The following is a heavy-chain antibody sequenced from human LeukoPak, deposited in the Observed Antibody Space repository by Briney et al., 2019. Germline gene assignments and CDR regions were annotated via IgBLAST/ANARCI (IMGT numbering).Heavy chain of an antibody. V-gene: IGHV4-34*01. Sequence: SGTLSLTCAVYGGSFSGYYWSWIRQPPGKGLEWIGEINHSGSTNYNPSLKSRVTISVDTSKNQFSLKLSSVTAADTAVYYCARGLYGGSGRDAFDIWGQGTMVTVSS. J-gene: IGHJ3*02. CDR1: GGSFSGYY. CDR2: INHSGST. D-gene: IGHD2-15*01. CDR3: ARGLYGGSGRDAFDI.